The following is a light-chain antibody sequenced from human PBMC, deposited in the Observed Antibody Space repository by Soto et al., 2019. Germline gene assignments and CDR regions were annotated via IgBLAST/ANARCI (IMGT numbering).Light chain of an antibody. CDR3: QQYGSSGT. Sequence: EIVLTQSPGTLSLSPGERATPSCRASQSVSKNYLVWYQQKPGQAPRLLIYGASNRATGIPDRFSGSGSGTDFTLTISRMEPEDFAVYDCQQYGSSGTFGQGTKVDIK. V-gene: IGKV3-20*01. CDR2: GAS. CDR1: QSVSKNY. J-gene: IGKJ1*01.